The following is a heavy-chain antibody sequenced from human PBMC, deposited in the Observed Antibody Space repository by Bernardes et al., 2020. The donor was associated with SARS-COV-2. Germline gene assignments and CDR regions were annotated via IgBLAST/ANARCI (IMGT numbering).Heavy chain of an antibody. CDR1: GFTVLNYY. V-gene: IGHV3-53*01. CDR2: IYTDGTT. CDR3: ASINWGFFYHAMDV. D-gene: IGHD7-27*01. Sequence: GGSLSLSCAASGFTVLNYYMSWVRQAPGQGLEWVSVIYTDGTTYYADSVKGRFTISRDKAKNTVTLQMNSLRVGDTAAYYCASINWGFFYHAMDVWGQGTTVTVSS. J-gene: IGHJ6*02.